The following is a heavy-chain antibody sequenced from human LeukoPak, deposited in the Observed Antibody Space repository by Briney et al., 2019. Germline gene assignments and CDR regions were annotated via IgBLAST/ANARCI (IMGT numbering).Heavy chain of an antibody. V-gene: IGHV3-33*08. CDR1: GFTFSNAW. D-gene: IGHD6-13*01. CDR2: IWYDGSNK. J-gene: IGHJ3*02. Sequence: GGSLRLSCAASGFTFSNAWMTWVRQAPGKGLEWVAVIWYDGSNKYYADSVKGRFTISRDNSKNTLYLQMNSLRAEDTVVYYCARDRSGYSRVNDAFDIWGQGTMVTVSS. CDR3: ARDRSGYSRVNDAFDI.